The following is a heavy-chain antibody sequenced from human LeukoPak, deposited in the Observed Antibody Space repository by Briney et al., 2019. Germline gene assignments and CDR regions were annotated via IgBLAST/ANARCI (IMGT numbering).Heavy chain of an antibody. CDR1: GFTFSTYD. J-gene: IGHJ4*02. D-gene: IGHD2-21*01. CDR3: AKDRETFSSYGYFDY. CDR2: IRYDGLKK. V-gene: IGHV3-30*02. Sequence: PGGSLRLSCATSGFTFSTYDMHWVRQAPGKGLEWVAHIRYDGLKKRYADSVRGRVTVSRDNSKITLYLQMNSLRAEDTAVYYCAKDRETFSSYGYFDYWGQGTLVPVSS.